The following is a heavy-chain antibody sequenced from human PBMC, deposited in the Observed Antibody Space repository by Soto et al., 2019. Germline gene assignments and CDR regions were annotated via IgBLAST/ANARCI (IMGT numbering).Heavy chain of an antibody. CDR3: ARDRDGYTRPSDAFDI. V-gene: IGHV1-46*01. D-gene: IGHD5-12*01. CDR1: GYTFTSYY. Sequence: ASVKVSCKASGYTFTSYYMHWVRQAPGQGLEWMGIINPSGGSTSYAQKFQGRVTMTRDTSTSTVYMELSSLRSEDTAVYYCARDRDGYTRPSDAFDIWGQGTMVTVSS. CDR2: INPSGGST. J-gene: IGHJ3*02.